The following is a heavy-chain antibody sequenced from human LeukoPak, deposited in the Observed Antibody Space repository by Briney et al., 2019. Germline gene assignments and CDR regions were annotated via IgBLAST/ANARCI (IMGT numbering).Heavy chain of an antibody. V-gene: IGHV1-69*05. J-gene: IGHJ5*02. CDR3: AREGWFLEWFGWFDP. CDR1: GGTFSSYA. CDR2: IIPIFGTA. D-gene: IGHD3-3*01. Sequence: SVKVSCKASGGTFSSYAISWVRQAPGQGLEWMGGIIPIFGTANYAQKFQGRVTITTDESTSTAYMELSSLRSEDTAVYYCAREGWFLEWFGWFDPWGQGTLVTVSS.